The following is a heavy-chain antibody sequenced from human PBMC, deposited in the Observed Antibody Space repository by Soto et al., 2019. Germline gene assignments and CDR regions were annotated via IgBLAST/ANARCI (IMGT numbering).Heavy chain of an antibody. CDR1: GGSFSGYY. V-gene: IGHV4-34*01. D-gene: IGHD5-18*01. CDR3: ARVATWIQLLNWFDP. Sequence: SETLSLTCAVYGGSFSGYYWSWIRQPPGKGLEWIGEINHSGSTNYNPSLKSRVTISVDTSKNQFSLKLSSVTAADTAVYYCARVATWIQLLNWFDPWRQGALVTVSS. J-gene: IGHJ5*01. CDR2: INHSGST.